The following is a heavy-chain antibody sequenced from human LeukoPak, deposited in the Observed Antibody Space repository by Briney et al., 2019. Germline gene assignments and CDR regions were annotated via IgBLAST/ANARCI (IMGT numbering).Heavy chain of an antibody. J-gene: IGHJ6*03. CDR1: GLTFSSYG. Sequence: GGSLRLSCAASGLTFSSYGMSWVRQAPGKGLEWVSAISGSGSSTYYADSVKGRFTISRDNSKNTLYLQMNSLRAEDTAVYYCAKNPTFYDYYYYMDVWGKGTTVTISS. D-gene: IGHD3-16*01. CDR3: AKNPTFYDYYYYMDV. CDR2: ISGSGSST. V-gene: IGHV3-23*01.